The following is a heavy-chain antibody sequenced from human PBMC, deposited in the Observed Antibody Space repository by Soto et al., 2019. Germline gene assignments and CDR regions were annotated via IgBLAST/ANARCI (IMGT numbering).Heavy chain of an antibody. CDR3: ARDLYCGGDCYSLAFDI. Sequence: GGSLRLSCAASGFTFSSYCMHWVRQAPCKGLEWVAVIWYDGSNKYYADSVKGRFTISRDNSKNTLYLQMNSLRAEDTAVYYCARDLYCGGDCYSLAFDIWGQGTMVTVSS. J-gene: IGHJ3*02. D-gene: IGHD2-21*02. CDR1: GFTFSSYC. V-gene: IGHV3-33*01. CDR2: IWYDGSNK.